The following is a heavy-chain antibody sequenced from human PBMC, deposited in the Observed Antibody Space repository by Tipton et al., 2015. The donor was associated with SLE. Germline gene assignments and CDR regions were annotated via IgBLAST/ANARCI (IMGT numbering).Heavy chain of an antibody. V-gene: IGHV4-31*03. CDR1: GGSISSGGYY. Sequence: TLSLTCTVSGGSISSGGYYWSWIRQHPGKGLEWIGYIYYSGSTYNPSLNSRLTISLDTSKNQLSLNLTSVTAADTAVYYCARGWSLDWAPFGFWGQGTLVTVSS. CDR3: ARGWSLDWAPFGF. J-gene: IGHJ4*02. CDR2: IYYSGST. D-gene: IGHD3-9*01.